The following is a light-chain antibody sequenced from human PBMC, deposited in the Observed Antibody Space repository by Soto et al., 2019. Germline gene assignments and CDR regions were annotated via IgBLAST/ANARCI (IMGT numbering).Light chain of an antibody. V-gene: IGKV3-20*01. Sequence: EIVLTQSPGTLSLAPGETATLSCRASQFVSTTFFAWYQHKPGPAPRLLIYGIYNGATGLPDRFSGRGSGTDFTLTVSRPAPEDFAVYYGQQYGMSPLTCGGGPRMEIK. CDR2: GIY. CDR3: QQYGMSPLT. CDR1: QFVSTTF. J-gene: IGKJ4*02.